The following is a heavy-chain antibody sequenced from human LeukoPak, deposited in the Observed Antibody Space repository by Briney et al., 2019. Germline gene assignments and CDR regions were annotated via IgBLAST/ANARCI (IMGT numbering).Heavy chain of an antibody. V-gene: IGHV2-5*01. CDR3: AHRLDAYGSARRYWFDP. J-gene: IGHJ5*02. Sequence: SGPTLVKPTQTLTLTCTFSGFSLRSSGVGVGWISQPPGKALEWVAFISSNGDIRYRPSLESRLTITKDTSKNQVILTMTNMDPVDTARYYCAHRLDAYGSARRYWFDPWGPGTLVTVSS. CDR2: ISSNGDI. D-gene: IGHD2-15*01. CDR1: GFSLRSSGVG.